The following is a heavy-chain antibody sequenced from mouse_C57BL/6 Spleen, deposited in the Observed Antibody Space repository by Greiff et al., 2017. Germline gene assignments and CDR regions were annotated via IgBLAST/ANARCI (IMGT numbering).Heavy chain of an antibody. CDR2: ISSGSSTI. D-gene: IGHD2-1*01. V-gene: IGHV5-17*01. J-gene: IGHJ4*01. CDR3: ARDLLRMDY. CDR1: GFTFSDYG. Sequence: EVKVVESGGGLVKPGGSLKLSCAASGFTFSDYGMHWVRQAPEKGLEWVAYISSGSSTIYYADTVKGRFTISRDNAKNTLFLQMTSLRSEDTAMYYCARDLLRMDYWGQGTSVTVSS.